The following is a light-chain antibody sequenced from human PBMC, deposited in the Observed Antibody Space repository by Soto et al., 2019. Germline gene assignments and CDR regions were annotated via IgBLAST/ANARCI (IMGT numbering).Light chain of an antibody. CDR1: GSNIGSNF. J-gene: IGLJ2*01. V-gene: IGLV1-51*01. CDR3: GTWDSSLSAGV. CDR2: DNN. Sequence: QSVLTQPPSVSAAPGQKVTISCSGSGSNIGSNFVSWYRQLPRTAPKLLIYDNNKRPSGISDRFSGSKSGTSATLAITGLQTGDEADYYCGTWDSSLSAGVFGGGTKLTVL.